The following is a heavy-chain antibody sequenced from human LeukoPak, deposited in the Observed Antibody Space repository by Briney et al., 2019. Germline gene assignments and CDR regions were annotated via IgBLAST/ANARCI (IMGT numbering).Heavy chain of an antibody. D-gene: IGHD3-9*01. CDR2: IWYDGSNK. J-gene: IGHJ4*02. CDR3: ASQYYDVLAGYGGLDY. V-gene: IGHV3-33*01. Sequence: GGSLRLSCAASGLTFNNYGMHWVRQAPGKGLEWVAVIWYDGSNKYYADSVKGRFTISRDNSKNILYLQMSSLRGEDTAVYYCASQYYDVLAGYGGLDYWGQGTLVIVSS. CDR1: GLTFNNYG.